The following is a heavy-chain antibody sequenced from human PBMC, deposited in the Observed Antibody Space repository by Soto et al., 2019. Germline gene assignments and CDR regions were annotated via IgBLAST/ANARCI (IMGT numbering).Heavy chain of an antibody. CDR2: ISAYNGNT. Sequence: ASVKVSCKASGYTFTSYGISWVRQAPGQGLEWMGWISAYNGNTNYAQKLQGRVTMTTDTSTSTAYMELRSLRSEDTAVYYCARGPCHDLWSGYICYYYGMDVWGQGTTVTVSS. D-gene: IGHD3-3*01. J-gene: IGHJ6*02. CDR1: GYTFTSYG. V-gene: IGHV1-18*04. CDR3: ARGPCHDLWSGYICYYYGMDV.